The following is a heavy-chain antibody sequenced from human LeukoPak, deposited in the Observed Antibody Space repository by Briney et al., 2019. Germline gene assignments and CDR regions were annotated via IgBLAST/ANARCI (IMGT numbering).Heavy chain of an antibody. D-gene: IGHD3-10*01. CDR3: AKLAPEVRGRVDV. CDR2: ISGASHI. Sequence: GGSLRLSCAASGFPFSDYYMSWIRQAPGKGLEWVSYISGASHIYYADSVKGRFTISRDNSKNTLYLQMNSLRAEDTAVYYCAKLAPEVRGRVDVWGQGTTVTVSS. CDR1: GFPFSDYY. J-gene: IGHJ6*02. V-gene: IGHV3-11*01.